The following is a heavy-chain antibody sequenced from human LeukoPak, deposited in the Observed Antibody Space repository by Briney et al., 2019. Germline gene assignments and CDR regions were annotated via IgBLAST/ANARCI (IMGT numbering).Heavy chain of an antibody. D-gene: IGHD3-22*01. V-gene: IGHV4-59*01. Sequence: SETLSLTCTVSGGSISNYYWNWIRQPPGKGLEWIGYIYYSGGTNYNPSLKSRVTISVDTSKKQFSLALTSVTAADTAVYYCARSPYDSSGYFNFDYWGQGTLVTVSS. CDR3: ARSPYDSSGYFNFDY. J-gene: IGHJ4*02. CDR2: IYYSGGT. CDR1: GGSISNYY.